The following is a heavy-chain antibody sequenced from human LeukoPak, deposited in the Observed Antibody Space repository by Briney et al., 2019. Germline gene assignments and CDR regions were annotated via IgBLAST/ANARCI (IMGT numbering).Heavy chain of an antibody. Sequence: GRSLRLSCAASGFTFSSYVMHWVRQAPGKGLEWVAVIWYDGSNKYYADSVKGRFTISRDNSKNTLYLQMNSLRAEDTAVYYCARENFPPRSPYYYYGMDVWGQGTTVTVSS. CDR1: GFTFSSYV. J-gene: IGHJ6*02. V-gene: IGHV3-33*01. CDR3: ARENFPPRSPYYYYGMDV. CDR2: IWYDGSNK.